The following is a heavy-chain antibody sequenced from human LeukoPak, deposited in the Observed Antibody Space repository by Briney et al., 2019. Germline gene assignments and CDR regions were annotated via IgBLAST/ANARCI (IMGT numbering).Heavy chain of an antibody. CDR3: ASYYGSGTYFDY. J-gene: IGHJ4*02. CDR1: GVSISSYY. Sequence: SETLSLTCTVPGVSISSYYWSWIRQPPGKGLEWIGYIYYSGSTNYNPSLKSRVTISLDTSKNQFSLKLRSVSAADTAVYYCASYYGSGTYFDYWGQGTLVTVSS. CDR2: IYYSGST. V-gene: IGHV4-59*01. D-gene: IGHD3-10*01.